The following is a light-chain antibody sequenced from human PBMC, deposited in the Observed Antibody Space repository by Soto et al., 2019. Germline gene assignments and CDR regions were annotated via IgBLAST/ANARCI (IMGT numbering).Light chain of an antibody. Sequence: EIVLTQSPGTLSLSPGERATLSCRASQSVTTYLAWYQQKPGQAPRLLFHGASSRATGIPDRFSGSGSGTDFTLTISRLEPEDFAVYYCQQYDSSPWTFGQGTKVEIK. CDR2: GAS. J-gene: IGKJ1*01. CDR3: QQYDSSPWT. V-gene: IGKV3-20*01. CDR1: QSVTTY.